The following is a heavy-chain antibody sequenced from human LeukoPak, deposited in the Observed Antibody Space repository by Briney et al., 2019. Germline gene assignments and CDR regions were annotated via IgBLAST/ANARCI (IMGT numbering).Heavy chain of an antibody. CDR2: IYYSGST. J-gene: IGHJ4*02. D-gene: IGHD3-10*01. Sequence: SETLSLTCTVSGGSISSSSYYWGWIRQPPGKGLEWIGSIYYSGSTYYNPSLKSRVTISVDTSKNQFSLELSSVTAADTAMYYCARHTSREYYFDYWGQGTLVTVSS. CDR1: GGSISSSSYY. CDR3: ARHTSREYYFDY. V-gene: IGHV4-39*01.